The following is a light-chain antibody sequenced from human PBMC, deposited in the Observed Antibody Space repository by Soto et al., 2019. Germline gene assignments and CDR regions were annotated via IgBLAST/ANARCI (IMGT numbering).Light chain of an antibody. CDR1: QSISSW. CDR2: KAS. CDR3: QQYNSWT. Sequence: DIQMTQSPSTLSASVGDRVTITCRASQSISSWLAWYQKKPGKAPKLLIYKASSLESGAPSRFSGSGSGTEFTLTISSLQPDDFATYYCQQYNSWTFGQGTKVEIK. J-gene: IGKJ1*01. V-gene: IGKV1-5*03.